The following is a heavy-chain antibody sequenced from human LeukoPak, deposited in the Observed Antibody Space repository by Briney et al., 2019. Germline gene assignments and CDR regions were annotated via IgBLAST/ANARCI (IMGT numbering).Heavy chain of an antibody. V-gene: IGHV3-9*01. Sequence: GRSLRLSCAASGFTFDDYAMHWVRQAPGKGLEWVSGISWNSGSMGYADSVKGRFTISRDNAKNSLYLQMNSLRAEDTALYYCASLVVVTAIQAFDIWGQGTMVTVSS. D-gene: IGHD2-21*02. CDR2: ISWNSGSM. J-gene: IGHJ3*02. CDR1: GFTFDDYA. CDR3: ASLVVVTAIQAFDI.